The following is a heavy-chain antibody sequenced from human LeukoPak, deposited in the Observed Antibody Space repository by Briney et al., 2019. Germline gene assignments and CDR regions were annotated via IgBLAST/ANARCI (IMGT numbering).Heavy chain of an antibody. Sequence: PGGSLRLSCAVSGFTFSSYAMSWVRQAPGKGREWVSAISGSGDSTSYADSVEGRFSVSRHNSKNQLYLQMNSLRAEDTALYFCARNVSSGWYVDYWGQGTLVTVSS. D-gene: IGHD6-19*01. V-gene: IGHV3-23*01. CDR3: ARNVSSGWYVDY. CDR2: ISGSGDST. J-gene: IGHJ4*02. CDR1: GFTFSSYA.